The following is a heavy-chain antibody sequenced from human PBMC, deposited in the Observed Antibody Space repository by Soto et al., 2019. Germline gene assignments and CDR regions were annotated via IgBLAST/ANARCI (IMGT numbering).Heavy chain of an antibody. Sequence: ASVKVSCKASGYTFTSYGISWVRQAPGQGLEWMGWISAYNGNTNYAQKLQGRVTMTTDTSTSTAYMELRSLRSDDTAVYYCAREFVGYCSSTSCYDFDYWGQGTLVTVSS. CDR1: GYTFTSYG. J-gene: IGHJ4*02. CDR2: ISAYNGNT. V-gene: IGHV1-18*01. D-gene: IGHD2-2*01. CDR3: AREFVGYCSSTSCYDFDY.